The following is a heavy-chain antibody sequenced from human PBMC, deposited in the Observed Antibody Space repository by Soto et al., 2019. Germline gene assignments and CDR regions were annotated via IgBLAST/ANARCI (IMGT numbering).Heavy chain of an antibody. Sequence: PXGTLSLTCTVSGGSISSSSYYWGWIRQPPGKGLEWIGSIYYSGSTYYNPSLKSRVTISVDTSKNQFSLKLSSVTAADTAVYYCARLSTMIVEAWGQGTLVTVSS. V-gene: IGHV4-39*01. CDR2: IYYSGST. CDR1: GGSISSSSYY. D-gene: IGHD3-22*01. CDR3: ARLSTMIVEA. J-gene: IGHJ5*02.